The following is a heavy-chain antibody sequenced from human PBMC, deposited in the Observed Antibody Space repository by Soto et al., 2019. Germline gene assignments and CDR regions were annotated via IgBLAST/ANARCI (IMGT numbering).Heavy chain of an antibody. D-gene: IGHD5-12*01. CDR3: AREWDGDGYNSGWFDP. V-gene: IGHV3-48*01. CDR1: GFTFSSYS. J-gene: IGHJ5*02. CDR2: ISSSSRAI. Sequence: GGSLRLSCAASGFTFSSYSMNWVRQAPGKGLEWVSYISSSSRAIYCADSVKGRFTISRDNAKNSLYLQMNSLRAEDTAVYYCAREWDGDGYNSGWFDPWGQGTLVTVSS.